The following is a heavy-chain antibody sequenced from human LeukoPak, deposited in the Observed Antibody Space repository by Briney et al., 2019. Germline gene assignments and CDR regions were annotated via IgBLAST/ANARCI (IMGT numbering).Heavy chain of an antibody. CDR2: IIPIFGTA. J-gene: IGHJ4*02. CDR1: GDTFSSYA. D-gene: IGHD2-15*01. CDR3: ARVDGSPDY. V-gene: IGHV1-69*05. Sequence: GASVKVSCKASGDTFSSYAISWVRQAPGQGLEWMGGIIPIFGTANYAQKFQGRVTITRDTSISTAYMELSSLRSEDTAVYYCARVDGSPDYWGQGTLVTVSS.